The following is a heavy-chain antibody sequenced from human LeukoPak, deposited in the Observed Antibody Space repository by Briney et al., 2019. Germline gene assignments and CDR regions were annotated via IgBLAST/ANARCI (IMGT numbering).Heavy chain of an antibody. V-gene: IGHV1-69*01. CDR1: GGTFSSYA. CDR2: IIPIFGTA. D-gene: IGHD2-15*01. Sequence: SVKVSCKASGGTFSSYAISWVRQAPGQGLDWMGGIIPIFGTANYAQKFQGRVTITADESTSTAYMELSSLRPEDTAVYYCARGGVVAAFDYWGQGTLVTVSS. CDR3: ARGGVVAAFDY. J-gene: IGHJ4*02.